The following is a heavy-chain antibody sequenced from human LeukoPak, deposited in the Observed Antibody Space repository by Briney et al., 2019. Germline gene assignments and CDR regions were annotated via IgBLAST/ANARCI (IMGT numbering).Heavy chain of an antibody. Sequence: SETLSLTCAVSGGSFSGYYWTWIRQPPGKGLEWIGEINHSGSTNYNPSLKSRVTISVDTSKNQFSLKLSSVTAADTAVYYCAREHRGSSWYPSTRNFDYWGQGTLVTVSS. D-gene: IGHD6-13*01. V-gene: IGHV4-34*01. CDR2: INHSGST. CDR3: AREHRGSSWYPSTRNFDY. CDR1: GGSFSGYY. J-gene: IGHJ4*02.